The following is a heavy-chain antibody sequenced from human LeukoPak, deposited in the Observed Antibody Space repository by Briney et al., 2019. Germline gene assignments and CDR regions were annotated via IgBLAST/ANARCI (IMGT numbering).Heavy chain of an antibody. Sequence: KPSETLSLTCTVSGGSISSYYWSWIRQPPGKGLEWIGYIYYSGSTNYNPSLKSRVTISVDTSKNQFSLKLSSVTAADTAVYYCARRYLFNFDYWGQGTLVTVSS. CDR1: GGSISSYY. J-gene: IGHJ4*02. CDR2: IYYSGST. V-gene: IGHV4-59*08. CDR3: ARRYLFNFDY. D-gene: IGHD1-26*01.